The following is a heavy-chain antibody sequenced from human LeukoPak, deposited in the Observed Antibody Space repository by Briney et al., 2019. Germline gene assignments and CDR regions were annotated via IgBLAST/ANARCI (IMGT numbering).Heavy chain of an antibody. CDR1: GFTFSSYA. Sequence: GGSLRLSCAASGFTFSSYAMHWVRQAPGKGLEWVAVISYDGSNKYYADSVKGRFTISRDNSKNTLYLQMNSLRAEDTAVYYCARDAMIVVVIKIPDYWGQGTLVTVSS. V-gene: IGHV3-30-3*01. CDR2: ISYDGSNK. J-gene: IGHJ4*02. CDR3: ARDAMIVVVIKIPDY. D-gene: IGHD3-22*01.